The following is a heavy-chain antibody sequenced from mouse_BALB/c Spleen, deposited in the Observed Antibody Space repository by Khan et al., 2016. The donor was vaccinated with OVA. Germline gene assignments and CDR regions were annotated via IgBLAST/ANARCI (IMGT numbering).Heavy chain of an antibody. V-gene: IGHV5-9-3*01. J-gene: IGHJ3*01. Sequence: EVELVESGGGLVKPGGSLKLSCAASGFTFSTFAMSWVRQTPEKRLEWVASINSDGTYTYYPDSVKGRFTISRANAKNTLYLQISSLRSEDTAMYYCARHNYGPFAYWGQGTLVTVS. D-gene: IGHD1-1*01. CDR3: ARHNYGPFAY. CDR2: INSDGTYT. CDR1: GFTFSTFA.